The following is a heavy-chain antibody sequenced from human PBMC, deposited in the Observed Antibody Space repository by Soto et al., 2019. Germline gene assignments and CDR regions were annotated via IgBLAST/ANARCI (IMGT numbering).Heavy chain of an antibody. D-gene: IGHD6-19*01. CDR1: GFSLSSTRMA. CDR2: IYWDDDK. Sequence: QITLKESGPTLVKPTQTLTLTCTFSGFSLSSTRMAVGWIRQPPGKALGWLALIYWDDDKRYSPFLKSRLTIXXXTXENQVVLTMSNRDPVDTARYYCAHIVVAGLGYYFDYWGQGTLVPVSS. CDR3: AHIVVAGLGYYFDY. J-gene: IGHJ4*02. V-gene: IGHV2-5*02.